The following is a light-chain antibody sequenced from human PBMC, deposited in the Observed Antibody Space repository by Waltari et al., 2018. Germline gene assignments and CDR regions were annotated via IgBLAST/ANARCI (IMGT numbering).Light chain of an antibody. J-gene: IGLJ3*02. CDR2: RDD. Sequence: QSVLTQPPSASGTPGQRVSFSCSGSSSNIGSNYVFWYQQFPGPAPKLLIYRDDQRPSGVPDRFSASKGGTSAALVISAVRSEDEADYYCAAWDVSLSGRLFGGGTRLTVL. V-gene: IGLV1-47*01. CDR1: SSNIGSNY. CDR3: AAWDVSLSGRL.